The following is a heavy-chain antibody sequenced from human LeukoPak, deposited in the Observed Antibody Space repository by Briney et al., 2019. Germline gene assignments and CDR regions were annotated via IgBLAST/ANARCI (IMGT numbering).Heavy chain of an antibody. V-gene: IGHV3-7*03. CDR1: GFTFRNYW. D-gene: IGHD6-19*01. CDR3: VRNLAVAGTCFDS. CDR2: IKQDGSYR. Sequence: GGSLRLSCAASGFTFRNYWMSWVRQAPGTGLEWVANIKQDGSYRNYVTSVRGRFTISRDNAESSLFLQMNSLRAEDTAVYYCVRNLAVAGTCFDSWGQGTLVTVSS. J-gene: IGHJ4*02.